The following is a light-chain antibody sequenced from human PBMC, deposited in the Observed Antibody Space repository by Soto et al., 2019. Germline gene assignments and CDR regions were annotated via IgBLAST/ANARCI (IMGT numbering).Light chain of an antibody. Sequence: ETVMTQSEATLSVSPGERATLSCRASQSIHTNLAWNQQKPGQPPRLLIYGASTRVTGIPTRFSGSGSGTEFTLTICSLQSEDFAVYYCQQYKNWPRTFGQATKVEIK. CDR3: QQYKNWPRT. CDR2: GAS. CDR1: QSIHTN. J-gene: IGKJ1*01. V-gene: IGKV3-15*01.